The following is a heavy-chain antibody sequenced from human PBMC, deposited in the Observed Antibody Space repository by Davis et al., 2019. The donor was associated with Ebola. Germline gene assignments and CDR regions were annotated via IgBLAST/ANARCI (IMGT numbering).Heavy chain of an antibody. CDR1: GFTFSGSA. CDR2: IRSKANSYAT. Sequence: GESLKISCAASGFTFSGSAMRWVRQASGKGLEWVGRIRSKANSYATAYAASVKGRFTISRDDSKNTAYLQMNSLKTEDTAVYYCTSTPPTLWDYWGQGTLVTVSS. J-gene: IGHJ4*02. D-gene: IGHD3-16*01. CDR3: TSTPPTLWDY. V-gene: IGHV3-73*01.